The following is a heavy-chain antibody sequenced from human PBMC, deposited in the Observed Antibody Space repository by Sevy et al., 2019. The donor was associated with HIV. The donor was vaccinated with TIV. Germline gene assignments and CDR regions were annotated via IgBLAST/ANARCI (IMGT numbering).Heavy chain of an antibody. J-gene: IGHJ3*02. CDR1: GFTFDDYA. Sequence: GGSLRLSCAASGFTFDDYAMHWVRQSPGKGLEWVSAIRWNGGVTGYADSVKGRFTISRDNAKNSLYLQMNSLTAEDTALYYCAKSGSGSRSYLRDAFDIWGQGTMVTVSS. D-gene: IGHD1-26*01. V-gene: IGHV3-9*01. CDR2: IRWNGGVT. CDR3: AKSGSGSRSYLRDAFDI.